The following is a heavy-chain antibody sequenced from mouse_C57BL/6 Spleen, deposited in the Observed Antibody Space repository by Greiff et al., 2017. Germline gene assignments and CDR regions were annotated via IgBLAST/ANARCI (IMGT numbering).Heavy chain of an antibody. J-gene: IGHJ3*01. D-gene: IGHD1-1*01. CDR2: IDPENGDT. V-gene: IGHV14-4*01. CDR1: GFNIKDDY. CDR3: TTCSISWFAY. Sequence: VQLQQSGAELVRPGASVKLSCTASGFNIKDDYMHWVKQRPEQGLEWIGWIDPENGDTEYASKFQGKATITADTSSNTAHLQLSSLTSEDTAVYYCTTCSISWFAYWGQGTLVTVSA.